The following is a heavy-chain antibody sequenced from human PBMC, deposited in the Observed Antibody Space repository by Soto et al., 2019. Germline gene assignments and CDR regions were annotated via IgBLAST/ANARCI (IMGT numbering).Heavy chain of an antibody. CDR1: GFTFSSYA. CDR3: ARSKSTYSDLFRFDP. Sequence: QVQLVESGGGVVQPGRSLRLSCAASGFTFSSYAMHWVRQAPGKGLEWVAVISYDGSNKYYADSVKGRFTISRDNSKNKLYLQMNSLRAEDTAVYYCARSKSTYSDLFRFDPWGQGTLVTVSS. V-gene: IGHV3-30-3*01. D-gene: IGHD3-3*01. J-gene: IGHJ5*02. CDR2: ISYDGSNK.